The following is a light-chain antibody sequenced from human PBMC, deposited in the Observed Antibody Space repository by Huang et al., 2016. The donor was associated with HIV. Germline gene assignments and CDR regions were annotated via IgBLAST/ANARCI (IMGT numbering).Light chain of an antibody. Sequence: DIVMTQSPLSLPVTPGEPASISCRSSQSLLQDKGNTYLDGYLQKPGQSPQLLIYMAFYRASGVPDRFSGSGSGTDFTLKISRVEAEDVGVYYCMQALQTPYTFGQGTKLEIK. V-gene: IGKV2-28*01. CDR2: MAF. CDR3: MQALQTPYT. CDR1: QSLLQDKGNTY. J-gene: IGKJ2*01.